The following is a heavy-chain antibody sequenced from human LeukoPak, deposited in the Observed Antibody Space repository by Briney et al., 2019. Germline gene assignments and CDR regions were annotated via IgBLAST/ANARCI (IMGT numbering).Heavy chain of an antibody. CDR3: ARGGRYCSSTSCSDFDY. Sequence: ASVKVSCKSSGYTFTSYGISWVRQAPGQGLEWMGCISAYNGNTNYAQKLQGRVTMTTDTSTSTAYMELRSLRSDDTAVYYCARGGRYCSSTSCSDFDYWGQGTLVTVSS. J-gene: IGHJ4*02. CDR1: GYTFTSYG. D-gene: IGHD2-2*01. CDR2: ISAYNGNT. V-gene: IGHV1-18*01.